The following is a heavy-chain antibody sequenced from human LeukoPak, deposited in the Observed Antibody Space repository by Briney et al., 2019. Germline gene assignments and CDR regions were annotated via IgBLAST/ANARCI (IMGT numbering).Heavy chain of an antibody. J-gene: IGHJ5*02. D-gene: IGHD1-26*01. CDR3: ARVDGSSPTLDNWFDP. CDR1: DGSISSSSYY. CDR2: IYYSGST. V-gene: IGHV4-39*07. Sequence: TLSLTCTVSDGSISSSSYYWGWIRQPPGKGLEWIGSIYYSGSTYYNPSLKSRVTISVDTSKNQFSLKLSPVTAADTAVYYCARVDGSSPTLDNWFDPWGQGTLVTVSS.